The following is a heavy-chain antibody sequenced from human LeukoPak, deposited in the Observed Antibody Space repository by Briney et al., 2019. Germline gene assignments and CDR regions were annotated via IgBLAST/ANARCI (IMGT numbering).Heavy chain of an antibody. J-gene: IGHJ4*02. Sequence: SETLSLTCAVHDGSFSGHYWSWIRQPPGQGLEWIGEINRGGDTDYSPSLKSRVTISLDTSKNQFSLKLSSVTAADTAVYYCARNFGSGSYYQYWGQGALVTVSS. V-gene: IGHV4-34*01. CDR3: ARNFGSGSYYQY. CDR2: INRGGDT. D-gene: IGHD3-10*01. CDR1: DGSFSGHY.